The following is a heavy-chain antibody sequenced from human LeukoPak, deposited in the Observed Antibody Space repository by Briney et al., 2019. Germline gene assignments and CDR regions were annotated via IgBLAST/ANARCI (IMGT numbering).Heavy chain of an antibody. J-gene: IGHJ4*02. CDR3: ARARQWLVRGFDY. D-gene: IGHD6-19*01. CDR2: INHSGST. V-gene: IGHV4-34*01. CDR1: GGSFSGYY. Sequence: SETLSLTCAVYGGSFSGYYWSWIRQPPVKGLEWIGEINHSGSTNYNPSLKSRVTISVDTSKNQFSLKLSSVTAADTAVYYCARARQWLVRGFDYWGQGTLVTVSS.